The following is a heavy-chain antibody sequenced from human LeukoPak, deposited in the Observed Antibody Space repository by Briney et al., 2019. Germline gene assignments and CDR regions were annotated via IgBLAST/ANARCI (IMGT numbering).Heavy chain of an antibody. CDR1: GFTFSSYW. Sequence: PGGSLRLSCAACGFTFSSYWMHWVRHAPGKGVVWVSRINSDGSSTSYADSVKGRFTISRDNAKNTLYLQMNSLRAEDTAVYYCARDDRFSAFDYWGQGTLVTVSS. D-gene: IGHD4/OR15-4a*01. CDR3: ARDDRFSAFDY. CDR2: INSDGSST. V-gene: IGHV3-74*01. J-gene: IGHJ4*02.